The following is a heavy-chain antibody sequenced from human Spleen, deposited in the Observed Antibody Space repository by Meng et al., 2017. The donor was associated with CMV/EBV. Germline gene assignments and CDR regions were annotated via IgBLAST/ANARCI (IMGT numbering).Heavy chain of an antibody. CDR2: ISAYNGNT. Sequence: SGYTFTSYGISWVRQAPGQGLEWMGWISAYNGNTNYAQKLQGRVTMTTDTSTSTAYMELRSLRSDDTAAYYCARDRAAMVSVGPFDYWGQGTLVTVSS. CDR3: ARDRAAMVSVGPFDY. CDR1: GYTFTSYG. D-gene: IGHD5-18*01. J-gene: IGHJ4*02. V-gene: IGHV1-18*01.